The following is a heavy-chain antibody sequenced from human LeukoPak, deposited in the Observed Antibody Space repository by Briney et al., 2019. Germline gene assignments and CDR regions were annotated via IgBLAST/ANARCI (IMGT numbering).Heavy chain of an antibody. CDR1: GFTFSTYA. CDR3: ARDKAREYHYYGMDV. V-gene: IGHV3-30*04. Sequence: GGSLRLSCAASGFTFSTYAMHWVRQAPGKGLEWVAVISYDGSNKYYADSVKGRFTISRDNSKNTLYLQMNSLRAEDTAVYYCARDKAREYHYYGMDVWGKGTTVTVSS. D-gene: IGHD1-26*01. CDR2: ISYDGSNK. J-gene: IGHJ6*04.